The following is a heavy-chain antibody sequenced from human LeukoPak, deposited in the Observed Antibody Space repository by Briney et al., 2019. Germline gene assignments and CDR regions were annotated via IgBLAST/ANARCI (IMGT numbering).Heavy chain of an antibody. CDR3: AREEEPYYDFWSGYYHYYYYYMDV. CDR1: GFTFSSYE. D-gene: IGHD3-3*01. V-gene: IGHV3-48*03. J-gene: IGHJ6*03. CDR2: ISSSGSTI. Sequence: GGSLRLSCAASGFTFSSYEMNWVRQAPGKGLEWVSYISSSGSTIYYADSVKGRFTISRDNAKNSLYLQMNSLRAEDTAVYYCAREEEPYYDFWSGYYHYYYYYMDVWGKGTTVTVSS.